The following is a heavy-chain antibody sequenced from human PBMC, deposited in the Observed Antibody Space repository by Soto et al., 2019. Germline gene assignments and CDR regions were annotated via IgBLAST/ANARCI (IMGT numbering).Heavy chain of an antibody. CDR2: ISNDGNI. D-gene: IGHD2-2*01. CDR1: GFTFSTYA. CDR3: ARDPGLAMMARRGFDI. V-gene: IGHV3-30-3*01. J-gene: IGHJ3*02. Sequence: QVQLVESGGGAVQPGRSLRLSCAASGFTFSTYAMHWVRQAPGKGLEWVALISNDGNINADSVKGRFTISRDNSNNTLYLQMNDLRTEDTALYYCARDPGLAMMARRGFDIWGQGTMVTVSS.